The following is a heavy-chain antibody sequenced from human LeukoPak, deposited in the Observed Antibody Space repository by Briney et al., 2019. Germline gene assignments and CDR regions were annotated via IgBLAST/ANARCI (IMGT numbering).Heavy chain of an antibody. J-gene: IGHJ4*02. V-gene: IGHV3-21*01. Sequence: GGSLRLSCAASGFTFSSYSMNWVRQAPGKGLEWVSSISSSSSYIYYADSVEGRFTISRDNAKNSLYLQMNSLRAEDTAAYYCARGEVGAPPFDYWGQGTLVTVSS. CDR1: GFTFSSYS. CDR3: ARGEVGAPPFDY. CDR2: ISSSSSYI. D-gene: IGHD1-26*01.